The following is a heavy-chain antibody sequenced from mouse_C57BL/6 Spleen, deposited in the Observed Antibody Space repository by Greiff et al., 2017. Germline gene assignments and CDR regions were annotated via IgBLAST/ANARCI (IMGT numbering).Heavy chain of an antibody. V-gene: IGHV1-64*01. CDR1: GYTFTSYW. J-gene: IGHJ3*01. Sequence: QVQLQQPGAELVKPGASVKLSCKASGYTFTSYWMPWVKQRPGQGLEWIGMIYPNSGSTNYNEKFKSKATLTVDKSSSTAYMQLSSLTSEDSAVYYCAGGSSYPAWFAYWGQGTLVTVSA. CDR2: IYPNSGST. CDR3: AGGSSYPAWFAY. D-gene: IGHD1-1*01.